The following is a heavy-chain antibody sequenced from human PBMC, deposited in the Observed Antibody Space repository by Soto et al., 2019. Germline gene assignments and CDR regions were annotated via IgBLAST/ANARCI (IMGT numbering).Heavy chain of an antibody. J-gene: IGHJ6*02. V-gene: IGHV3-73*01. CDR3: TRLQDIVLVSHRKEVYYYGMDV. CDR1: GFTFSGSA. Sequence: EVQLVESGGGLVQPGGSLKLSCAASGFTFSGSAMHWVRQASGKGLEWVGRIRSKANSYATAYAASVKGRFTISRDDSKNTAYLQMNSLKTEDTAVYYCTRLQDIVLVSHRKEVYYYGMDVWGQGTTVTVSS. D-gene: IGHD2-2*01. CDR2: IRSKANSYAT.